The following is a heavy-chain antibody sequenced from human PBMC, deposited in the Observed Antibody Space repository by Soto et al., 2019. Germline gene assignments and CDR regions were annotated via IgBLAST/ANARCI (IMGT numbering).Heavy chain of an antibody. CDR1: GGSISSGGYY. J-gene: IGHJ5*02. CDR3: ARSIDP. V-gene: IGHV4-31*03. Sequence: QVQLQESGPGLVKPSQTLSLTCTVSGGSISSGGYYWSWIRQHPGKGLEWIGYIDYSGSTYYNPSLVSRVTISVDTSKNRFALQLSSVTAADKAVFYRARSIDPWGQGTLVTVSS. CDR2: IDYSGST.